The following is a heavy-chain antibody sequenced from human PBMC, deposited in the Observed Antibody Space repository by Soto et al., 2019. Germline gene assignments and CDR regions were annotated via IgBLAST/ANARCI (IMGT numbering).Heavy chain of an antibody. CDR2: IYYSGST. J-gene: IGHJ4*02. V-gene: IGHV4-59*01. Sequence: SETLSLTCTVSGGSISSYYWSWIRQPPGKGLEWIGYIYYSGSTNYNSSLKSRVTISVDTSRNQFSLKLSSVTAADTAVYYCARAALSGYEVVYFDYWGQGTLVTVSS. CDR1: GGSISSYY. D-gene: IGHD3-22*01. CDR3: ARAALSGYEVVYFDY.